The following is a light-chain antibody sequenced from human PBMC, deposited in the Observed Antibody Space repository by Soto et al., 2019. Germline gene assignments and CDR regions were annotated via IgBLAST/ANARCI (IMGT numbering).Light chain of an antibody. J-gene: IGKJ3*01. CDR2: GAS. CDR3: QQYGTSPFT. V-gene: IGKV3-20*01. Sequence: EIVLTQSPGTLSLSPGEGATLSCRASESVSRNYLAWYQQKPGQPPRLLIYGASSRATGIPDRFSGSGSGTDFTLIISRLEPEDFAVFYCQQYGTSPFTFGPGTKVDIK. CDR1: ESVSRNY.